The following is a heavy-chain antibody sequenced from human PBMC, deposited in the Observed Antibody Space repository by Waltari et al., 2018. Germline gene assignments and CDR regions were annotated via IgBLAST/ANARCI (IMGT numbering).Heavy chain of an antibody. Sequence: EVLLVQSGAEVKKPGESLKISCQGSGYRFETHWIGWVRQMPGKGLEWMGMIYPGDSETRYNPSFQDQVTISVDESINTAFLQWNSLKASDSGRYYCARGVGAYWYFDLWGPGTLVTVSS. CDR3: ARGVGAYWYFDL. D-gene: IGHD3-10*01. V-gene: IGHV5-51*01. CDR2: IYPGDSET. J-gene: IGHJ2*01. CDR1: GYRFETHW.